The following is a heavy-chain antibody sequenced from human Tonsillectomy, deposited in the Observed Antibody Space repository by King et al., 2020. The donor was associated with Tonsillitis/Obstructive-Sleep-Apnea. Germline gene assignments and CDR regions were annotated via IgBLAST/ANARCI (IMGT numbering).Heavy chain of an antibody. Sequence: QLQESGSGLVKPSQTLSLTCAVSGGSISSGGYSWSWIRQPPGKGLEWIGYIYHSGSTYYNPSLKSRVTISVDRSKHQFSLKLSSVTAAATAVYYCARRGGDAFDIWGQGTMVTVSS. CDR3: ARRGGDAFDI. CDR2: IYHSGST. CDR1: GGSISSGGYS. D-gene: IGHD3-10*01. J-gene: IGHJ3*02. V-gene: IGHV4-30-2*01.